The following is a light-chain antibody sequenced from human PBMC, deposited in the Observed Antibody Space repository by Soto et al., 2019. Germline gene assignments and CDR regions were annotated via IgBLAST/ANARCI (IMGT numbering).Light chain of an antibody. CDR3: SSYAGSNTRYV. CDR1: GSDVGGYNY. Sequence: QSVLTQPPSASGSPGQSVTISCTGTGSDVGGYNYVSWYQQHPGKAPKLMIYEVTKRPSGVPDRFSGSKSGNTASLTVSGLQAEDEADYYCSSYAGSNTRYVFGSGTKVTVL. V-gene: IGLV2-8*01. J-gene: IGLJ1*01. CDR2: EVT.